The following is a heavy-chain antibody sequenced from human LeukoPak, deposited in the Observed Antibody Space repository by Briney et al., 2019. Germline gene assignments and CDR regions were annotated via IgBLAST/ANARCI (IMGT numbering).Heavy chain of an antibody. CDR2: MNPNSGNT. CDR1: GYTFTSYD. CDR3: ARGAGTYYFSSGSYYRGYNWFDP. J-gene: IGHJ5*02. Sequence: GASVKVSCKASGYTFTSYDVNWVRQATGQGLEWMGWMNPNSGNTGYAQKFQGRVTMTRNISISTAYMELSSLRSEDTAVYYCARGAGTYYFSSGSYYRGYNWFDPWGQGTLVTVSS. V-gene: IGHV1-8*01. D-gene: IGHD3-10*01.